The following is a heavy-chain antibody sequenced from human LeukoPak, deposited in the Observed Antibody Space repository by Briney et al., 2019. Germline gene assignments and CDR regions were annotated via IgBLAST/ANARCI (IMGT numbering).Heavy chain of an antibody. Sequence: GESLKTSCKGSGYSFTSYWIGWVRQMPGKGLEWMGTIYPGDSDTRYSPSFQGPVTISADKSISTAYLQWSSLKASDTAMYYCARHRIAVAGTGLIDYWGQGTLVTVSS. CDR3: ARHRIAVAGTGLIDY. J-gene: IGHJ4*02. V-gene: IGHV5-51*01. CDR1: GYSFTSYW. CDR2: IYPGDSDT. D-gene: IGHD6-19*01.